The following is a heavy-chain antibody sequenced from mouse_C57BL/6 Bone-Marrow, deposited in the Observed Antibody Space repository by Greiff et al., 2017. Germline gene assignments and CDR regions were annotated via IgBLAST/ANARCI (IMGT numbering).Heavy chain of an antibody. J-gene: IGHJ4*01. CDR3: ARALRSALD. V-gene: IGHV5-17*01. CDR1: GFTFSDYG. Sequence: EVKVVESGGGLVKPGGSLKLSCAASGFTFSDYGMHWVRQAPEKGLEWVAYISSGSSTIYYADTVKGRFTISRDNAKNTLFLQMTSLRSEDTAMYYCARALRSALDWGQGTSVTVSS. CDR2: ISSGSSTI.